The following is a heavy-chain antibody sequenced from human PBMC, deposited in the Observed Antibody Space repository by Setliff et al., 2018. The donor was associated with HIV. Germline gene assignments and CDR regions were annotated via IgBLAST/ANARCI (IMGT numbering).Heavy chain of an antibody. J-gene: IGHJ5*02. CDR3: ARDGGYSGSYLRGNWFDP. CDR1: GFTFSSYA. Sequence: GGSLRLSCAASGFTFSSYAMHWVRQAPGKGLEWVAVISYDGSNKYYADSVKGRFTISRDNSKNTLYLQMISLRAEDTAVYYCARDGGYSGSYLRGNWFDPWGQGTLVTVSS. V-gene: IGHV3-30*04. CDR2: ISYDGSNK. D-gene: IGHD1-26*01.